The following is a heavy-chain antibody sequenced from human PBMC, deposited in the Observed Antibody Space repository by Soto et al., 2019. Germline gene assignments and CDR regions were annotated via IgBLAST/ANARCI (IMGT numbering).Heavy chain of an antibody. CDR2: ISSSSSYI. CDR3: ARGGVNYAFWSGYGSRDYFDY. Sequence: GSLILSCAASGFTCSSYSMNWVRQAPGKGLECVSSISSSSSYIYYADAVKGRFTISRDNAKNSLYLQMNSLRAEDTAVYYCARGGVNYAFWSGYGSRDYFDYWAQGTLVTVSS. D-gene: IGHD3-3*01. V-gene: IGHV3-21*01. CDR1: GFTCSSYS. J-gene: IGHJ4*02.